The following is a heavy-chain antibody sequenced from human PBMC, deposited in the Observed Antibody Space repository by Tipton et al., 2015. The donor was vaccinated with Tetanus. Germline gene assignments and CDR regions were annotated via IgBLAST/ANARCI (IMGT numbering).Heavy chain of an antibody. CDR3: ASGRTLDY. V-gene: IGHV3-21*01. CDR2: ISSTSSYI. Sequence: SLRLSCAVSGFTFGNYRMNWVRQAPGTGLQWVASISSTSSYIYYADSLKGRFTISRDNAKNSLYLQIDSLGAEDTALYYCASGRTLDYWGQGTLVTVSS. J-gene: IGHJ4*02. CDR1: GFTFGNYR.